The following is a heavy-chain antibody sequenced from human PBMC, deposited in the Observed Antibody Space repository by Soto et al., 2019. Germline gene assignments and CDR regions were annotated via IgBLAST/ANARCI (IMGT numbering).Heavy chain of an antibody. CDR1: GFTLSSYR. CDR2: ISSSSRYI. D-gene: IGHD2-15*01. Sequence: PGGSLRLSCATSGFTLSSYRMNWVRQAPGIGLEWVSSISSSSRYIYYADAVRGRFTISRDTAKNSLCPHIKSWSVEDPAGYNCARDRLVGATAAPPYSYHGRDVWNQGTTVTVSS. V-gene: IGHV3-21*01. J-gene: IGHJ6*02. CDR3: ARDRLVGATAAPPYSYHGRDV.